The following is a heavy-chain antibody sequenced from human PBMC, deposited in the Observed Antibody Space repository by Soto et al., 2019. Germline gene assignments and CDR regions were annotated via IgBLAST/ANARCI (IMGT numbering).Heavy chain of an antibody. D-gene: IGHD2-2*01. CDR1: GFTFSSYS. V-gene: IGHV3-21*01. J-gene: IGHJ4*02. CDR2: ISSSSSYI. CDR3: AREPYQLPKEFDY. Sequence: GVLRLSCASSGFTFSSYSMNWVRQSPGKGLEWVSSISSSSSYIYYADSVKGRFTISRDNAKNSLYLQMNSLRAEDTAVYYCAREPYQLPKEFDYWGQGTLVTVSS.